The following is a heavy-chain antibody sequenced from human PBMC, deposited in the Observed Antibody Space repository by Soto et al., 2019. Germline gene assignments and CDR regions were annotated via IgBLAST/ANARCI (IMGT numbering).Heavy chain of an antibody. CDR1: GFTFSSYA. V-gene: IGHV3-23*01. Sequence: GGSLRLSCAATGFTFSSYAMSWVRQAPGKGLEWVSAISGSGGSTYYADSVKGRFTISRDNSKNTLYLQMNSLRAEDTAVYYCAKYLRGYDYPDYWGQGTLVTVSS. CDR3: AKYLRGYDYPDY. D-gene: IGHD5-12*01. CDR2: ISGSGGST. J-gene: IGHJ4*02.